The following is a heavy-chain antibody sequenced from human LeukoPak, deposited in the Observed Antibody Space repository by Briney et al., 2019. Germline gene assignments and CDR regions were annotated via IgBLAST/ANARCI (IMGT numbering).Heavy chain of an antibody. Sequence: PSETLSLTCDVSDYSISSGYYCAWLRQPRGKGLEWVGTIYHGGTTKYTPSLKSRVTISVDTSKNQFSLKLTSVTAADTAVYYCARATARVHLYGDTFDYWGQGTLVAVSS. V-gene: IGHV4-38-2*01. CDR3: ARATARVHLYGDTFDY. CDR1: DYSISSGYY. CDR2: IYHGGTT. J-gene: IGHJ4*02. D-gene: IGHD5-24*01.